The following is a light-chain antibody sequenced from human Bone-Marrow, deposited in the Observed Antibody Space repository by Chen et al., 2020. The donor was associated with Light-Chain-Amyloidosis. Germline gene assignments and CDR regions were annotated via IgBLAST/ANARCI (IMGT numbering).Light chain of an antibody. CDR2: EVS. V-gene: IGLV2-8*01. CDR3: SSYLGDNNWE. Sequence: QSALTQPPSASGSPGQSVTISCTGASSDVGGYTFVSWYQQHPGKAPKLMIHEVSKRPSGVPGRCAGSKSGNTASLSVSGLQAEEEADYCGSSYLGDNNWEFGGGTKLTVL. J-gene: IGLJ3*02. CDR1: SSDVGGYTF.